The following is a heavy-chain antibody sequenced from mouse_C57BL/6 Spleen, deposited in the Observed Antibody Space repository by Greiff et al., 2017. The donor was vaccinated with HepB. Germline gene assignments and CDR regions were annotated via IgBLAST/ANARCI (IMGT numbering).Heavy chain of an antibody. CDR3: ARGYCTTVVGHGFDY. Sequence: EVQLQQSGPELVKPGASVKMSCKASGYTFTDYNMHWVKQSHGKSLEWIGYINPNNGGTSYNQKFKGKATLTVNKSSSTAYMELRSLTSEDSAVYYCARGYCTTVVGHGFDYWGQGTTLTVSS. V-gene: IGHV1-22*01. J-gene: IGHJ2*01. CDR2: INPNNGGT. D-gene: IGHD1-1*01. CDR1: GYTFTDYN.